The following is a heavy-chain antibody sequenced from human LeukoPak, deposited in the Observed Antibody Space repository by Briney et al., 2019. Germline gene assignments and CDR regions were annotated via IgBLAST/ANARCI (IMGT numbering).Heavy chain of an antibody. J-gene: IGHJ4*02. CDR1: GGSISSHY. CDR2: IYYTGST. D-gene: IGHD4-23*01. CDR3: ARDSPTVAFDY. V-gene: IGHV4-59*11. Sequence: SETLSLTCAVSGGSISSHYWSWIRQPPGKGLEWIGYIYYTGSTNYNPSLKSQVTISVDTSKNQLSLKLSSVTAADTAVYYCARDSPTVAFDYWGQGTLVTVSS.